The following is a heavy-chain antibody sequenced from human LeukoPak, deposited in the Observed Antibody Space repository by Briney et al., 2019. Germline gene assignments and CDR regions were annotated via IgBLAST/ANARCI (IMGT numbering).Heavy chain of an antibody. CDR3: TRSKGRSYSGSYYFDY. CDR1: GFTFSGSA. J-gene: IGHJ4*02. Sequence: GGSLRLSCAASGFTFSGSAMHWVRQASGKGLEWVGRIRSKANSYATAYAASVKGRFTISRDDSKNTAYLQMNGLKTEDTAVYYCTRSKGRSYSGSYYFDYWGQGTLVTVSS. D-gene: IGHD1-26*01. V-gene: IGHV3-73*01. CDR2: IRSKANSYAT.